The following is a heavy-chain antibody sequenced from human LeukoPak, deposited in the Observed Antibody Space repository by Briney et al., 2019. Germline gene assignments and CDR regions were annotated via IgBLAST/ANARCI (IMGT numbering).Heavy chain of an antibody. CDR2: INHSGST. J-gene: IGHJ4*02. CDR3: ATRRGYFDY. D-gene: IGHD3-10*01. Sequence: SETLSLTCAVYGGSFSGYYWSWIRQPPGRGLEWIGEINHSGSTNYNPSLKSRVTISVDTSKNQFSLKLSSVTAADTAVYYCATRRGYFDYWGQGTLVTVSS. V-gene: IGHV4-34*01. CDR1: GGSFSGYY.